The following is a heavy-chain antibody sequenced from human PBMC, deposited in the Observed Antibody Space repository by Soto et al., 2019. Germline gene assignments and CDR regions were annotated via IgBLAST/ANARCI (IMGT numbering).Heavy chain of an antibody. CDR3: AKGSDIVVVVAHPFDP. V-gene: IGHV3-23*01. J-gene: IGHJ5*02. Sequence: GGSLRLSCAASGFTFSSYAMSWVRQAPGKGLEWVSAISGSGGSTYYADSVKGRFTISRDNSKNTLYLQMNSLRAEDTAVYYCAKGSDIVVVVAHPFDPWGQGTLVTVSS. CDR1: GFTFSSYA. D-gene: IGHD2-15*01. CDR2: ISGSGGST.